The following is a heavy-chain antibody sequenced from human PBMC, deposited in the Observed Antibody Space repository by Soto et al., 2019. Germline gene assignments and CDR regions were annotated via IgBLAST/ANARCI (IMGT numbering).Heavy chain of an antibody. V-gene: IGHV3-72*01. CDR3: ARDLWGVGVPGP. CDR1: GFTFSGHY. D-gene: IGHD3-16*01. Sequence: GGSLRLSCAASGFTFSGHYMDWVRQAPGKGLEWVGRIKNKANSYITEYAASVKGRFTISRDDSKNSLYLQINSPKTEDTAVYYCARDLWGVGVPGPWGQGTLVTVSS. J-gene: IGHJ5*02. CDR2: IKNKANSYIT.